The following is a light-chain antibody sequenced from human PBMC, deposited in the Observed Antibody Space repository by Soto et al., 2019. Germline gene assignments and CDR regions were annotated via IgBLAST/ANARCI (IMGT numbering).Light chain of an antibody. CDR3: QQYETSLGLT. J-gene: IGKJ1*01. V-gene: IGKV3-11*01. Sequence: EIVLTQSPATLSLSPGERATLSCRASQSVSSYLAWYQQKPGQAPRLLIYDASNRATGIPARFSGSGSGTDFTLSITRLEPEDFAVYYCQQYETSLGLTFGQGTKVDNK. CDR2: DAS. CDR1: QSVSSY.